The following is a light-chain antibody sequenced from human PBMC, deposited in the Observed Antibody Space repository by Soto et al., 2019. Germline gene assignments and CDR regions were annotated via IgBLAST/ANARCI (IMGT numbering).Light chain of an antibody. Sequence: DIQITQSPSTLSSSILYTFTFSFQASQDISHYLNWYQQKPGKALKLLIYDASNLHPGVPSRFRGSGSGTEFSFNITSLQPEDVATYYCQQYDDLPITFGQGTRLEIK. CDR2: DAS. CDR1: QDISHY. J-gene: IGKJ5*01. V-gene: IGKV1-33*01. CDR3: QQYDDLPIT.